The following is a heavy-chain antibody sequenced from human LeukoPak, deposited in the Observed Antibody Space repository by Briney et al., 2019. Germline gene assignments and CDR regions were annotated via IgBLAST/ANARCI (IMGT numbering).Heavy chain of an antibody. V-gene: IGHV4-31*03. D-gene: IGHD1-26*01. CDR2: TSYSEGT. CDR1: GGSVSRGGYY. Sequence: SETLTLTCTVSGGSVSRGGYYWNWIRQYPGKDLEWIGFTSYSEGTYYNPSLMSRITISVDISQNQFSLKMRDVTAADTAVYFCATADWESFYFDSWGQGALVAVSS. CDR3: ATADWESFYFDS. J-gene: IGHJ4*02.